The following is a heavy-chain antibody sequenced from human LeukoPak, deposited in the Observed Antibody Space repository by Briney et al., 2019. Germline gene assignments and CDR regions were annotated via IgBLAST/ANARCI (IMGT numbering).Heavy chain of an antibody. D-gene: IGHD2-21*02. CDR3: ARGRFLVATAIRRWFDP. Sequence: PSETLSLTCAVYGGSFSGYYWSWIRQPPGKGLEWIGEINHSGSTNYNPSLKSRVTISVDTSKNQFSLKLSSVTAADTAVYYCARGRFLVATAIRRWFDPWGQGTLVTVSS. V-gene: IGHV4-34*01. J-gene: IGHJ5*02. CDR2: INHSGST. CDR1: GGSFSGYY.